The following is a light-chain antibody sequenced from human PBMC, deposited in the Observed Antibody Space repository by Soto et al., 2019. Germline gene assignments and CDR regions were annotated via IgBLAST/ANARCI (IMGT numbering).Light chain of an antibody. V-gene: IGKV1-39*01. CDR2: AAS. Sequence: DIQMTQSPSSLSASVGDRVTITCRASQSISSFLNWYQQKPGKAPNLLIYAASSLQSGVPSRFSGSGAGTYFTLTISSLQREDFATYYCQQSHSSPRTFGQGTKLEIK. CDR3: QQSHSSPRT. CDR1: QSISSF. J-gene: IGKJ2*01.